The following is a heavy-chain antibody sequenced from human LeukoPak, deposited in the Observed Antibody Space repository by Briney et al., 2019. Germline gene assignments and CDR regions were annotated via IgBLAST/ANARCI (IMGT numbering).Heavy chain of an antibody. Sequence: SQTLSLTCTVSGGSISSGSYYWSWIRQPAGKGLEWIGRIYTSGSTNYNPSLKSRVTISVDTSKNQFSLKLSSVTAADTAEYYCARSKRGVLLWFGELFDYWGQGTLVTVSS. CDR2: IYTSGST. V-gene: IGHV4-61*02. CDR1: GGSISSGSYY. D-gene: IGHD3-10*01. CDR3: ARSKRGVLLWFGELFDY. J-gene: IGHJ4*02.